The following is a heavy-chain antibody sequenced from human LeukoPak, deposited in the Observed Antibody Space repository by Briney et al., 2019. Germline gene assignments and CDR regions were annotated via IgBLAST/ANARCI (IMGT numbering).Heavy chain of an antibody. V-gene: IGHV3-30*04. Sequence: RRSLRLSCAASGFTFSSYVMHWVRQAPGKGLEWVAVVSYDGSYKNADSVKGRVTISRDNSRNTLYLQMNSLRAEDSAVYYCATQGRGSSGYYFDHWGQGTLVTVSS. J-gene: IGHJ4*02. CDR1: GFTFSSYV. CDR3: ATQGRGSSGYYFDH. D-gene: IGHD3-22*01. CDR2: VSYDGSY.